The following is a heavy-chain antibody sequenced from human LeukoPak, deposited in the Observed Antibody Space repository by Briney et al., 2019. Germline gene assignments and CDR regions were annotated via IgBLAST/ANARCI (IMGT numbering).Heavy chain of an antibody. CDR3: ARGGTNRPGIAAAANSQPPKNWFDP. CDR1: GYTFTSYY. V-gene: IGHV1-46*01. J-gene: IGHJ5*02. CDR2: INPSGGST. D-gene: IGHD6-13*01. Sequence: VASVKVSCKASGYTFTSYYMHWVRQAPGQGLEWMGIINPSGGSTSYAQKFQGRVTMTRDTSISTAYMELSRLRSDDTAVYYCARGGTNRPGIAAAANSQPPKNWFDPWGQGTLVTVSS.